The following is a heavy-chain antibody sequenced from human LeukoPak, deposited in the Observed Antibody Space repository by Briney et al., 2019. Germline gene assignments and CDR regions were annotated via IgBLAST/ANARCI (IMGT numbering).Heavy chain of an antibody. CDR2: IWYDGSNK. CDR3: AGTVMGATTFDY. D-gene: IGHD1-26*01. J-gene: IGHJ4*02. Sequence: GRSLRLSCAASGFTFSSYGMHWVRQAPGKGLEWVAVIWYDGSNKYYADSVKGRFTISRDNSKNTLYLQMNSLRAEDTAVYYCAGTVMGATTFDYWGQGTLVTVSS. CDR1: GFTFSSYG. V-gene: IGHV3-33*01.